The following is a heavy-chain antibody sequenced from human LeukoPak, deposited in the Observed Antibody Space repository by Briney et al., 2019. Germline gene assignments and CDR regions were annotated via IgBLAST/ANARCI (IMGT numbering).Heavy chain of an antibody. Sequence: GASVKVSCKASGYTFTDAYMHWVRQAPGQGLEWMGWINPNSGGTGYAQNFQGRVTMTRDTSISTVYMELSSLRSEDTALYYCARGPRQWLAIGQNWFDPWGQGTLVTVSS. CDR2: INPNSGGT. D-gene: IGHD6-19*01. CDR1: GYTFTDAY. CDR3: ARGPRQWLAIGQNWFDP. V-gene: IGHV1-2*02. J-gene: IGHJ5*02.